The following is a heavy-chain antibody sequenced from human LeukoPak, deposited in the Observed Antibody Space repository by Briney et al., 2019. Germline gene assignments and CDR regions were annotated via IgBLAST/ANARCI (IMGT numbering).Heavy chain of an antibody. Sequence: ASVKVSCKASGYTFTSYYMHWVRQAPGQGLEWMGIINPSGGTTRHAQRFQGRVTMTRDTSTSTVYMELSSLRSEDKAVYYCARTRGYSDYELDYWGQGTLVTVSS. J-gene: IGHJ4*02. CDR2: INPSGGTT. CDR1: GYTFTSYY. V-gene: IGHV1-46*01. CDR3: ARTRGYSDYELDY. D-gene: IGHD5-12*01.